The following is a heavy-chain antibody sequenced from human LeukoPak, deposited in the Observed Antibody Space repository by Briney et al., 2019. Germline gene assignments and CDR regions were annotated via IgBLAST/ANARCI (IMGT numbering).Heavy chain of an antibody. CDR2: INHSGST. CDR1: GGSFSGYF. CDR3: ARMSAAVDY. Sequence: SETLSLTCAVYGGSFSGYFWSWIRQPPGKGLEWIGEINHSGSTNYNPSLKSRVTISVDTSKNQFSLKLSSVTAADTAVYYCARMSAAVDYWGQGTLVTVSS. D-gene: IGHD6-13*01. V-gene: IGHV4-34*01. J-gene: IGHJ4*02.